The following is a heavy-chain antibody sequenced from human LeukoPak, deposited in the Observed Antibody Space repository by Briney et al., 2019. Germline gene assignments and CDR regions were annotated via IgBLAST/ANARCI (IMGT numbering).Heavy chain of an antibody. CDR3: AKDTYYDFWSGYSQPDY. CDR1: GFTFSSYD. CDR2: IGTAGDT. Sequence: PGGSLRLSCAACGFTFSSYDMHWVRQATGKGLEWVSAIGTAGDTYYPGSVKGQFTISRDNSKNTLYLQMNSLRAEDTAVYYCAKDTYYDFWSGYSQPDYWGQGTLVTVSS. J-gene: IGHJ4*02. V-gene: IGHV3-13*03. D-gene: IGHD3-3*01.